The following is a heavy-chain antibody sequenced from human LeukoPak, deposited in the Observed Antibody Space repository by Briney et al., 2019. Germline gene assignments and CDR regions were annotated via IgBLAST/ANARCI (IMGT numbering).Heavy chain of an antibody. D-gene: IGHD3-16*01. Sequence: GASVKVSCTGSGYTFTAYYMHWVRQAPGQGLEWMGWINPISGTTNYAQKLQGRVTVTRDTSISTVYMELSRLESDDTAVYYCVRDLMTTPTWDFDYWGQGTLVTVAS. CDR3: VRDLMTTPTWDFDY. CDR2: INPISGTT. V-gene: IGHV1-2*02. J-gene: IGHJ4*02. CDR1: GYTFTAYY.